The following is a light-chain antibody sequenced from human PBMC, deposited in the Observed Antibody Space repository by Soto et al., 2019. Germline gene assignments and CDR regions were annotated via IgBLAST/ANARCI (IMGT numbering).Light chain of an antibody. CDR2: AAS. Sequence: IHRTHWPSPLSESLGDMVTITFRASQTISSWLAWYQQKPGKAPKLLIYAASSLQSGVPTRFSGSKSGTDFTLTISSLQPEDFATYYCPQSYTTPWTFGQGTKVDI. V-gene: IGKV1-39*01. CDR1: QTISSW. J-gene: IGKJ1*01. CDR3: PQSYTTPWT.